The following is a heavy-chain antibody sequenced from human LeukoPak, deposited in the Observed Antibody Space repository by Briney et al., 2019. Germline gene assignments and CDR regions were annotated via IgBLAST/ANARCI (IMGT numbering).Heavy chain of an antibody. J-gene: IGHJ5*02. CDR2: INHSGST. V-gene: IGHV4-34*01. CDR1: GGSFSGYY. Sequence: KTSETLSLTCAVYGGSFSGYYWSWIRQPPGKGLEWIGEINHSGSTNYNPSLKSRVTISVDTSKDQFSLKLSSVTAADTAVYYCARGITMVRGINWFDPWGQGTLVTVSS. D-gene: IGHD3-10*01. CDR3: ARGITMVRGINWFDP.